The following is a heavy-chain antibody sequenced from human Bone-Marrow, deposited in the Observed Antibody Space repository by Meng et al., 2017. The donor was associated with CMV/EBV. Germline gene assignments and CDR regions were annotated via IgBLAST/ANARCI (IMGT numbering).Heavy chain of an antibody. CDR2: ISSSGSTI. D-gene: IGHD2-2*01. J-gene: IGHJ6*02. Sequence: GGSLKISCAASGFTFSDYYMSWIRQAPGKGLEWVSYISSSGSTIYYADSVKGRFTISRDNAKNSLYLQMNSLRAEDTAVYYCASPDIVVVPAATLRGVGMDVWGQGTTVTVSS. CDR1: GFTFSDYY. CDR3: ASPDIVVVPAATLRGVGMDV. V-gene: IGHV3-11*04.